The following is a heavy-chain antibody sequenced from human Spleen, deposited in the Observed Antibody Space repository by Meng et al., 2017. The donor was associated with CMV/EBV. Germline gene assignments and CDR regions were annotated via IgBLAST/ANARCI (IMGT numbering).Heavy chain of an antibody. CDR3: ARGAVTTHRYYYYGMDV. J-gene: IGHJ6*02. D-gene: IGHD4-17*01. V-gene: IGHV4-38-2*02. CDR2: IYHSGST. CDR1: GSSISSGYY. Sequence: SETLSLTCTVSGSSISSGYYWGWIRQPPGKGLEWIGNIYHSGSTYYSPSLKSRVTILVDTSKNQFSLKLSSVTAADTAVYYCARGAVTTHRYYYYGMDVWGQGTTVTVSS.